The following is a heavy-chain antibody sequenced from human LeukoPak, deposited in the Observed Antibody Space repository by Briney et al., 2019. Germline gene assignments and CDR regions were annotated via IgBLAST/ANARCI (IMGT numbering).Heavy chain of an antibody. CDR2: IYHSGST. Sequence: SETLSLTCTVSGLSITSGYYWGWIRQPPGKGLEWIGSIYHSGSTYYNPFLKSRVTISVDTSKNQFSLKLSSVTAADTAVYYCARDIAAAGTEDYWGQGTLVTVSS. CDR1: GLSITSGYY. V-gene: IGHV4-38-2*02. J-gene: IGHJ4*02. D-gene: IGHD6-13*01. CDR3: ARDIAAAGTEDY.